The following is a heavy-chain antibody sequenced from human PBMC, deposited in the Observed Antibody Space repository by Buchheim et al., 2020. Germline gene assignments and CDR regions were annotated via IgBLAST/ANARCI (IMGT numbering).Heavy chain of an antibody. Sequence: QVQLVESGGGVVQPGRSLRLSCAASGFTFSSYGMHWVRQAPGKGLEWVAVISYDGSNKYYADSVKGRFTISRDNSKNTLYLQMNSLRAEDTAVYYCAPVRYSRNLYYFDYWGQGTL. D-gene: IGHD6-13*01. CDR3: APVRYSRNLYYFDY. V-gene: IGHV3-30*03. CDR1: GFTFSSYG. CDR2: ISYDGSNK. J-gene: IGHJ4*02.